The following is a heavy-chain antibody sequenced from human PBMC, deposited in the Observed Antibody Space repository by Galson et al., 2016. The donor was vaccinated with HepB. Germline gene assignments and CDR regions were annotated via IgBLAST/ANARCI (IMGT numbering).Heavy chain of an antibody. Sequence: SLRLSCAASGFTVSSNYMSWVRQAPGKGLEWVSVIYSGGNTYYADSVKGRFTLSRDNSKNTLYLHMNTLRAEDTAVYYCAGDSSGWYGKGAFDIWGQGTMVTVSS. CDR1: GFTVSSNY. J-gene: IGHJ3*02. V-gene: IGHV3-53*01. CDR3: AGDSSGWYGKGAFDI. CDR2: IYSGGNT. D-gene: IGHD6-19*01.